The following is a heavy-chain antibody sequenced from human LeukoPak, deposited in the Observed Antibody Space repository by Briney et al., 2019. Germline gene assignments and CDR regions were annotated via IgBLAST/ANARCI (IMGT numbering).Heavy chain of an antibody. D-gene: IGHD3-16*01. CDR1: GFSSYS. CDR3: ARDPWGTHAY. CDR2: ISSGGDYI. J-gene: IGHJ4*02. V-gene: IGHV3-21*01. Sequence: GGSLRLSCAASGFSSYSLNWVRQAPGKGLEWVSSISSGGDYICYADSVKGRFPISRDNAKNSLYLQMNSLRAEDTAIYYCARDPWGTHAYWGQGTLVTVSS.